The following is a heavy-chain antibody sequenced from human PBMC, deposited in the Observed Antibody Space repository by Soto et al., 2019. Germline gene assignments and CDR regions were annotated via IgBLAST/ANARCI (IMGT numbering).Heavy chain of an antibody. Sequence: PSETQCLTWTVAEGSSSGYCWSWIRQPPGKGLEWIGYIYFRGTTNYNPSLKSRVTMSADTSKNQFSLKLNSVTAADTAVYYCARMNYYDTSGYPFDYWGQGMMVTVSS. V-gene: IGHV4-59*01. J-gene: IGHJ4*02. CDR1: EGSSSGYC. CDR2: IYFRGTT. CDR3: ARMNYYDTSGYPFDY. D-gene: IGHD3-22*01.